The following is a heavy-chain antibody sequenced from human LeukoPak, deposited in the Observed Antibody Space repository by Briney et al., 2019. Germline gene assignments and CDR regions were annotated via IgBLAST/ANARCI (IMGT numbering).Heavy chain of an antibody. V-gene: IGHV4-39*01. D-gene: IGHD2-15*01. CDR3: ARRYCSGGSCYYFDY. Sequence: PSETLSLTXTVSGGSISGSSYYWGWIRQPPGKGLEWIGSIYYSGSTYYNPSLKSRVTVSVDTSKNQFSLKLSSVTAADTAVYYCARRYCSGGSCYYFDYWGQGTLVTVSS. CDR1: GGSISGSSYY. J-gene: IGHJ4*02. CDR2: IYYSGST.